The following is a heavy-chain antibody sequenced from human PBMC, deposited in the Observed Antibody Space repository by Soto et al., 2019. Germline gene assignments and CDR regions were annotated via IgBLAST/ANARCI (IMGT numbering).Heavy chain of an antibody. J-gene: IGHJ4*02. CDR1: GGSVSSSSYY. CDR3: GKLEGLATNSYYFDY. V-gene: IGHV4-39*01. CDR2: VYYSGST. Sequence: QLQLQESGPGLVKPSETLSLTCTVSGGSVSSSSYYWGWVRQPPGKGLEWIWSVYYSGSTYYNPSLETRFTISVDKSKNQFSLKLMSLSAADTAVYYCGKLEGLATNSYYFDYWGQGALVTVSS. D-gene: IGHD3-9*01.